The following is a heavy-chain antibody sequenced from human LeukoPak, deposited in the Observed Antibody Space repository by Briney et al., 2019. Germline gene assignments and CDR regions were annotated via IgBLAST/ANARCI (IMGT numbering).Heavy chain of an antibody. J-gene: IGHJ3*02. V-gene: IGHV4-34*01. CDR1: GGSFSGYY. CDR3: ATRGYYYDSSGYWGAALRDAFDI. D-gene: IGHD3-22*01. CDR2: INHSGST. Sequence: SETLSLTCAVYGGSFSGYYWSWIRQPPGKGLEWIGEINHSGSTNYNPSLKSRVLISVDTSKNQFSLKLSSVTAADTAVYYCATRGYYYDSSGYWGAALRDAFDIWGQGTMVTVSS.